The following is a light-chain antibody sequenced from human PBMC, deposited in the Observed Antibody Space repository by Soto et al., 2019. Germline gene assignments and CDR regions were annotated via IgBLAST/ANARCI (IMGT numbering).Light chain of an antibody. V-gene: IGKV1-9*01. J-gene: IGKJ5*01. CDR1: QGISSY. Sequence: IQLTQSPSSLSASVGDRVTITCRASQGISSYLAWYQQKPGKAPKLLIYAASTLRSGVPSRFSGSGSGTDFTLTISSLQPEDFATYYCHQLNNYPITFGQGTRLEIK. CDR3: HQLNNYPIT. CDR2: AAS.